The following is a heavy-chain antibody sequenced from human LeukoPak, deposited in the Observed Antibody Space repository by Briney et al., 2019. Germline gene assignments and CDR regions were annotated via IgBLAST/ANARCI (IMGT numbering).Heavy chain of an antibody. J-gene: IGHJ4*02. CDR3: ARAQGYTYGY. CDR1: GGSISSFY. CDR2: IFHSGST. D-gene: IGHD5-18*01. V-gene: IGHV4-59*01. Sequence: SETLSLTCTVSGGSISSFYWSWIQQSPGRGLEWIGYIFHSGSTNYHPSLESRVTMSVDTSKIQFSLKLTSVTAADTAVYYCARAQGYTYGYWGQGTLVTVSS.